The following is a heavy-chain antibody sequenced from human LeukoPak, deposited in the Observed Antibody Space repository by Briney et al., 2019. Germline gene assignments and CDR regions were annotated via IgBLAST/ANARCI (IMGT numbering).Heavy chain of an antibody. V-gene: IGHV4-59*12. J-gene: IGHJ6*04. D-gene: IGHD2-15*01. CDR1: GGSISSYY. CDR3: AGDVGYCSGGSCYPLGMDV. Sequence: MPSETLSLTCTVSGGSISSYYWSWIRQPPGKGLEWIGYIYYSGSTNYNPSLKSRVTISVDTSKNQFSLRLSSVTAADTAVYYCAGDVGYCSGGSCYPLGMDVWGKGTTVTVSS. CDR2: IYYSGST.